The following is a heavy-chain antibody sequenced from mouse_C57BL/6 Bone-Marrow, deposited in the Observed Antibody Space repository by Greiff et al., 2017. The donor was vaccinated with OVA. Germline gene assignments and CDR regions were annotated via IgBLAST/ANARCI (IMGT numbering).Heavy chain of an antibody. CDR1: GFNIKDDY. V-gene: IGHV14-4*01. J-gene: IGHJ2*01. CDR2: IDPENGDT. Sequence: EVQLVESGAELVRPGASVKLSCTASGFNIKDDYMHWVKQRPEQGLEWIGWIDPENGDTEYASKFQGKATITADTSSNTAYLQLSSLTSEDTAVYYCTTGGGFDYWGQGTTLTVSS. CDR3: TTGGGFDY.